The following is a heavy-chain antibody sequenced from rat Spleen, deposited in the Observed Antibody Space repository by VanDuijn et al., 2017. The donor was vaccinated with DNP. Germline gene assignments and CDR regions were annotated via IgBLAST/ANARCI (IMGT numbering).Heavy chain of an antibody. V-gene: IGHV5-31*01. CDR3: ARLLAGRSYYFDY. D-gene: IGHD1-4*01. Sequence: EVQLVESGGDLVQPGRSLKLSCVASGFTFNDYWMTWIRQAPGKGLEWVTSITNEGSSTYFGDSVKGRFTISRDNAKSTLYLQMNSLRSEDTATYYCARLLAGRSYYFDYWGQGVMVTVSS. CDR2: ITNEGSST. CDR1: GFTFNDYW. J-gene: IGHJ2*01.